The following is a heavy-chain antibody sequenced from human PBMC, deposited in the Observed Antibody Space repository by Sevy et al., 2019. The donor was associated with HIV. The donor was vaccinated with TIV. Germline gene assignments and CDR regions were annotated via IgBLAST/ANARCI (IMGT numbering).Heavy chain of an antibody. CDR1: GFTFSSYA. D-gene: IGHD2-21*02. CDR3: ARVGVSYCTDDCYHRFDY. CDR2: ISYDGSKK. Sequence: GGSLRLSCAASGFTFSSYALLWVRQAPGKGLESVSLISYDGSKKDYSDSVKGRFAISRDESKTTLFLQMNSLRSEDTAIYYCARVGVSYCTDDCYHRFDYWGRGTLVTVSS. V-gene: IGHV3-30*09. J-gene: IGHJ4*02.